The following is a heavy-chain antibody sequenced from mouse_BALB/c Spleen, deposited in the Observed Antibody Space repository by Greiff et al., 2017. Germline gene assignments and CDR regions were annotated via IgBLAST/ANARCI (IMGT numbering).Heavy chain of an antibody. CDR3: ARSSYDYEAWFAY. Sequence: EVKLQESGAELVKPGASVKLSCTASGFNIKDTYMHWVKQRPEQGLEWIGRIDPANGNTKYDPKFQGKATITADTSSNTAYLQLSSLTSEDTAVYYCARSSYDYEAWFAYWGQGTLVTVSA. V-gene: IGHV14-3*02. D-gene: IGHD2-4*01. J-gene: IGHJ3*01. CDR2: IDPANGNT. CDR1: GFNIKDTY.